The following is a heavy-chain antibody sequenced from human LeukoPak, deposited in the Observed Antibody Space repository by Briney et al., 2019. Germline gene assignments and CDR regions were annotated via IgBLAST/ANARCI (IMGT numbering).Heavy chain of an antibody. J-gene: IGHJ4*02. CDR1: GFXFINYY. D-gene: IGHD4/OR15-4a*01. CDR3: ARDLDYGEKSEDY. V-gene: IGHV1-46*01. CDR2: INLSGGST. Sequence: GASVKVSCKASGFXFINYYMHWVRQAPGQGLEWLGIINLSGGSTHYPQKFQDRVTMTRDTSTSTVYMDLSSLRSEDTAVYYCARDLDYGEKSEDYWGQGTLVTVSS.